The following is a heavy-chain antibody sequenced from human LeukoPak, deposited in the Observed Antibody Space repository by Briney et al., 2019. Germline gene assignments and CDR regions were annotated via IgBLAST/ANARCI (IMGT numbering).Heavy chain of an antibody. CDR2: ISYDGSSE. D-gene: IGHD6-19*01. V-gene: IGHV3-30-3*01. CDR1: GFTFSSYP. Sequence: PGGSLRLSCAASGFTFSSYPMHWVRQAPGKGLEWVAVISYDGSSEYYADSVKGRFTISRDNSKNTLYLQMNGLRAEDTAVYYCARSYSSGWYTVDYWGQGTLVTVSS. CDR3: ARSYSSGWYTVDY. J-gene: IGHJ4*02.